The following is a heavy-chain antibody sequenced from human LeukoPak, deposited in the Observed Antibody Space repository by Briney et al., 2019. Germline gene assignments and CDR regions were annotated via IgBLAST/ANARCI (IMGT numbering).Heavy chain of an antibody. D-gene: IGHD1-26*01. V-gene: IGHV3-13*01. CDR1: GFTFSSYD. CDR2: IGTAGDT. Sequence: GGSLRLSCAASGFTFSSYDMHWVRQATGKGLEWVSAIGTAGDTYYPGSVKGRFTIPRENAKNSLYLQMNSLRAGDTAVYYCARGVRVGATNVFDYWGQGTLVTVSS. J-gene: IGHJ4*02. CDR3: ARGVRVGATNVFDY.